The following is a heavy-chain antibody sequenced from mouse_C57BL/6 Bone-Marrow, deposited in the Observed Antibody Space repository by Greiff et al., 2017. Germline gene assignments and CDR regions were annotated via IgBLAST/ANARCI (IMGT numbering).Heavy chain of an antibody. D-gene: IGHD3-3*01. CDR3: TARDGGNRDY. CDR2: IDPENGDT. Sequence: EVKLVESGAELVRPGASVKLSCTASGFNIKDDYMHWVKQRPEQGLEWIGWIDPENGDTEYASKFQGKATITADTSSNTAYLQLSSLTSEDTAVYYCTARDGGNRDYWGQGTTLTVSS. CDR1: GFNIKDDY. V-gene: IGHV14-4*01. J-gene: IGHJ2*01.